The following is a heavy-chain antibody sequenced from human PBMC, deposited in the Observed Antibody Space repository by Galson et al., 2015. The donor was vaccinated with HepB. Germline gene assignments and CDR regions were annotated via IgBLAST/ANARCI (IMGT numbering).Heavy chain of an antibody. CDR1: GGSISSYY. CDR3: ARAAGSGSYGY. V-gene: IGHV4-4*07. Sequence: SETLSLTCTVSGGSISSYYWSWIRQPAGKGLEWIGRIYASGSTNYNPSLKSRVTMSADTSKNQFSLILRSVTAADTAVYYCARAAGSGSYGYWGQGTLVTVSS. J-gene: IGHJ4*02. D-gene: IGHD3-10*01. CDR2: IYASGST.